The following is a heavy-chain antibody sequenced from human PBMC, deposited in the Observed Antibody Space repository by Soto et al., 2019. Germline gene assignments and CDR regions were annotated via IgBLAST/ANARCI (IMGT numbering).Heavy chain of an antibody. D-gene: IGHD3-22*01. CDR1: GYTFTSYG. J-gene: IGHJ4*02. V-gene: IGHV1-18*01. Sequence: QVQLVQSGAEVKKPGASVKVSCKASGYTFTSYGISWVRQAPGKGLEWMGWISAYTGNTNHAQKLQGRVTMTTYTSTSTAYMELRSLRAGDTAVYDCARDQPQYYYDSSGYFDYWGQGTLVTVSS. CDR2: ISAYTGNT. CDR3: ARDQPQYYYDSSGYFDY.